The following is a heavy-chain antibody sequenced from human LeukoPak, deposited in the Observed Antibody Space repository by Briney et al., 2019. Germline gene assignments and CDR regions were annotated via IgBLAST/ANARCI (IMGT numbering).Heavy chain of an antibody. CDR3: ARDGTVTAGPFDP. CDR1: GIPFSSFG. CDR2: IWYDGSNK. V-gene: IGHV3-33*01. Sequence: GGSLRLSCAAPGIPFSSFGMHRLRQAPGKGLEWVAFIWYDGSNKYYADSVKGRFTISRDNSKNTLYLQMNSLTAEDTAVYYCARDGTVTAGPFDPWGGGTLVTVSS. J-gene: IGHJ5*02. D-gene: IGHD4-17*01.